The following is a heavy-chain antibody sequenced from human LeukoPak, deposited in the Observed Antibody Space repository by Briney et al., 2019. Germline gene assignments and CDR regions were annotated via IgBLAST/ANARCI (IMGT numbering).Heavy chain of an antibody. J-gene: IGHJ4*02. D-gene: IGHD2/OR15-2a*01. CDR2: IWYDGSNK. Sequence: GGSLRLSCAASGFSFSSHGMHWVRQAPGKGLEWVAIIWYDGSNKYYADSVKGRFTISRDNSKNTLYLQTNSLGTEDTAVYYCAKERNNRGAFDYWGQGALVTVSS. CDR1: GFSFSSHG. V-gene: IGHV3-33*06. CDR3: AKERNNRGAFDY.